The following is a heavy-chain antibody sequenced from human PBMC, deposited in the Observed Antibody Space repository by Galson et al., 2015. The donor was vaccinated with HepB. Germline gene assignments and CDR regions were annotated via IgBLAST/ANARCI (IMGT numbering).Heavy chain of an antibody. CDR2: IRFSGST. V-gene: IGHV4-39*02. J-gene: IGHJ5*02. D-gene: IGHD3-10*01. CDR1: GASFTSDTYY. CDR3: AKALRGRSNGAWFDP. Sequence: ETLSLTCTVSGASFTSDTYYWGWIRQPPGKGLEWIGNIRFSGSTYYNPSLKSRVTMSIDTSKNQVSLRLSSVTAADTAVYYCAKALRGRSNGAWFDPWGQGTLVTVSS.